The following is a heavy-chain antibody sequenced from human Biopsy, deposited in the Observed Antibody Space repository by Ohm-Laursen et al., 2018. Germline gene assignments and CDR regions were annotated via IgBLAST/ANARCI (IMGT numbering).Heavy chain of an antibody. Sequence: LTCAASGFTFSSFAMSWVRQAPGKGPEWVSTISANGATSYYADSVKGRFTISRDNSKNTLYLQMNSVRADDTAIYYCAKGGSITIFGVVINNCFDPWGQGTRVTVSS. CDR1: GFTFSSFA. V-gene: IGHV3-23*01. CDR3: AKGGSITIFGVVINNCFDP. J-gene: IGHJ5*02. D-gene: IGHD3-3*01. CDR2: ISANGATS.